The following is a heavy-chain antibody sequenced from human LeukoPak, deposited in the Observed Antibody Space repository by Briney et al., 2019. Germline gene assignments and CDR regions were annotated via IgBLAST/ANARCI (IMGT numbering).Heavy chain of an antibody. CDR1: GGTFSSYA. J-gene: IGHJ6*03. V-gene: IGHV1-69*04. CDR3: ARGGTYYYGSGSYEGLYYYYYMDV. D-gene: IGHD3-10*01. Sequence: ASVKVSCKASGGTFSSYAISWVRQTPGQGLEWMGRIIPILGIANYAQKFQGRVTITADKSTSTAYMELSSLRSEDTAVYYCARGGTYYYGSGSYEGLYYYYYMDVWGKGTTVTVSS. CDR2: IIPILGIA.